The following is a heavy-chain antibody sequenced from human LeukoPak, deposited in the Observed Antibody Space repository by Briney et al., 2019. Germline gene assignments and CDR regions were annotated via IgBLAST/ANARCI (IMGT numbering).Heavy chain of an antibody. V-gene: IGHV1-2*02. D-gene: IGHD4-17*01. CDR3: ASGYGDYSPDY. CDR1: GYTFTGHY. Sequence: ASVKVSCKASGYTFTGHYMHWVRQAPGQGIEWMGWINPNSDGSSYAQKFQGRVTMTRDTSISTAYMELNRLRYDDTAVYYCASGYGDYSPDYWGQGTLVTVSS. CDR2: INPNSDGS. J-gene: IGHJ4*02.